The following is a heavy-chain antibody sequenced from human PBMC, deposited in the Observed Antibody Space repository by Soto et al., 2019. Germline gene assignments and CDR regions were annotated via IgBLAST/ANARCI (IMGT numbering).Heavy chain of an antibody. V-gene: IGHV1-69*01. CDR2: IIPIFGTA. D-gene: IGHD3-22*01. J-gene: IGHJ3*02. CDR3: AGYRSCGYYDSSGFDAFDI. Sequence: QVQLVQSGAEVKKPGSSVKVSCKASGGTFSSYAISWVRQAPGQGLEWMGGIIPIFGTANYAQKFQGRVTITADESTSTAYVELSSLRSEDTVVYYCAGYRSCGYYDSSGFDAFDIWGQGTMVTVSS. CDR1: GGTFSSYA.